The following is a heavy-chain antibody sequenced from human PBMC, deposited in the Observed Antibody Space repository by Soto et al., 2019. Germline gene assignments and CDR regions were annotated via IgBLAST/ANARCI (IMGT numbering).Heavy chain of an antibody. CDR3: AQSRVYAIYNWFDP. J-gene: IGHJ5*02. D-gene: IGHD2-8*01. CDR2: ISGSGGST. V-gene: IGHV3-23*01. CDR1: GFTFSSYA. Sequence: EVQLLESGGGLVQPGGSLRLSCAASGFTFSSYAMSWVRQAPGKGLEWVSAISGSGGSTYYADSVKGRFTISRDNSKNTLYLQLNSLRAEDTAVYYCAQSRVYAIYNWFDPWGQGTLVTVSS.